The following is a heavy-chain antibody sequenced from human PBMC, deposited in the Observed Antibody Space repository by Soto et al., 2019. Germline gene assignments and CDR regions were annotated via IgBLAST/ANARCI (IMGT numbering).Heavy chain of an antibody. CDR1: GFTFSSSW. Sequence: GGSLRLSCAASGFTFSSSWMHWVRQAPGKGLVWVSRINSDGSSRSYADSVKGRFAISRDNAKNTLYLQMNSLRAEDTAMYYCATPYYDFLSGYSLVSPYGMDVWGQGTTVTGS. J-gene: IGHJ6*02. CDR3: ATPYYDFLSGYSLVSPYGMDV. CDR2: INSDGSSR. V-gene: IGHV3-74*01. D-gene: IGHD3-3*01.